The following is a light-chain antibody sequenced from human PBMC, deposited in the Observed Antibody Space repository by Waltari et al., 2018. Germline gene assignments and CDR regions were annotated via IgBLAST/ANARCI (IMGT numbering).Light chain of an antibody. J-gene: IGLJ7*01. Sequence: QAALTQPPSMSGSPGQSVTISCTGTSSDIGGYNRVSWYQLHPGKAPKLMIYEVSQRPSGVSERFSGAKSGNTASLTISGLQAEDEADYYCSSYAGANTGLFGGGTRLTVL. CDR1: SSDIGGYNR. V-gene: IGLV2-8*01. CDR2: EVS. CDR3: SSYAGANTGL.